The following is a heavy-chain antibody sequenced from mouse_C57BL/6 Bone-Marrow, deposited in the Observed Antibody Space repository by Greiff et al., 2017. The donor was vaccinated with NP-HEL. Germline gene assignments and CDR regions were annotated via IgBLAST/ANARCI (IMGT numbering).Heavy chain of an antibody. J-gene: IGHJ2*01. CDR3: ARKRDSSGYLDY. V-gene: IGHV1-64*01. Sequence: VQLQQPGAELVKPGASVKLSCKASGYTFTSYWMHWVKQRPGQGLEWIGMIHPNSGSTKYNEKFKSKATLTVDTSSSTAYMQLSSLTSEDSAVYCCARKRDSSGYLDYWGQGTTLTVSS. D-gene: IGHD3-2*02. CDR1: GYTFTSYW. CDR2: IHPNSGST.